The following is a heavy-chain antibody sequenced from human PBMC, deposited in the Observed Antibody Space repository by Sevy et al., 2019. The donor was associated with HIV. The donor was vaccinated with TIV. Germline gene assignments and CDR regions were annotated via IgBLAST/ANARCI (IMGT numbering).Heavy chain of an antibody. CDR3: AKDRRYGDIGLFDY. CDR2: ISGSGDTT. CDR1: GFTFSSYA. Sequence: GGSLRLSCVVSGFTFSSYALSWVRQAPGKGLEWVSVISGSGDTTYYADSVKGRFTISRDNSKNTVYLQMNSLRAEDTAVYYCAKDRRYGDIGLFDYWGQGTLVTVSS. J-gene: IGHJ4*02. V-gene: IGHV3-23*01. D-gene: IGHD4-17*01.